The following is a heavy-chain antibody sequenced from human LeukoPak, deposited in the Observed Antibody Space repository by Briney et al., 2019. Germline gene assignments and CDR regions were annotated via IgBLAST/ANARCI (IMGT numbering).Heavy chain of an antibody. Sequence: SGPTLVKPTQTLTVTCTFSGFSLSTSGVGVGWIRQPPGKPLEWLALISWDDDKRYNPYLKKRLTIAKDPSKNQVVLTLTNMDPVDTATYYCAHCMDYFDNSGYYTFDYWGLGTLVTVSS. CDR1: GFSLSTSGVG. V-gene: IGHV2-5*02. D-gene: IGHD3-22*01. CDR3: AHCMDYFDNSGYYTFDY. CDR2: ISWDDDK. J-gene: IGHJ4*02.